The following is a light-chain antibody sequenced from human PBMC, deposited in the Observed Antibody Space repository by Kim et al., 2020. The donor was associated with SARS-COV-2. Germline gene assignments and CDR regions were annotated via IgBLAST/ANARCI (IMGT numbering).Light chain of an antibody. CDR2: DVS. V-gene: IGLV2-14*03. Sequence: QSALTQPASVSGSPGQSITISCTGTSSDVGGYNSVSWYQQHPDKAPKLMIYDVSNRPSGISNRFSGSKSGNTASLTISGLQAEDEADYYCSSYTSRNTPLFGGGTQLTVL. CDR3: SSYTSRNTPL. J-gene: IGLJ2*01. CDR1: SSDVGGYNS.